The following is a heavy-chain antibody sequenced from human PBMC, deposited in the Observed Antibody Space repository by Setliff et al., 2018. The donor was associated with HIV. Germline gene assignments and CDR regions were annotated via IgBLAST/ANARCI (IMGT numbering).Heavy chain of an antibody. CDR1: GETFSGYY. D-gene: IGHD3-22*01. Sequence: PSETLSLTCAVYGETFSGYYWSWIRQTPGKGLEWIGEINHGGITNSNPSLKSRVTISVDTSKNLFSLKMSSVTAADTAIYYCARGSSGPDRTEYDDAFDIWGQGTVVTVSS. CDR2: INHGGIT. J-gene: IGHJ3*02. CDR3: ARGSSGPDRTEYDDAFDI. V-gene: IGHV4-34*01.